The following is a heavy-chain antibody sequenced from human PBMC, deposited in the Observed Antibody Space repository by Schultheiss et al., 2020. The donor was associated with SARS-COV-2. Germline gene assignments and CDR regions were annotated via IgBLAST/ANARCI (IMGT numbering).Heavy chain of an antibody. Sequence: PETLSLTCTVSGGSISSSSYYWGWIRQPPGKGLEWIGSIYYSGSTYYNPSLKSRVTISVDTSKNQFSLKLSSVTAADTAVYYCARQGGQYSSSWINRDYYYGMDVWGQGTTVTVSS. D-gene: IGHD6-13*01. CDR1: GGSISSSSYY. CDR2: IYYSGST. CDR3: ARQGGQYSSSWINRDYYYGMDV. J-gene: IGHJ6*02. V-gene: IGHV4-39*01.